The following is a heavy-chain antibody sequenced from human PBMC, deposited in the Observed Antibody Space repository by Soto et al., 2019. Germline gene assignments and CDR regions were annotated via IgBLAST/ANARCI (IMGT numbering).Heavy chain of an antibody. CDR3: ARDGSSGYYLYYYYGMDV. J-gene: IGHJ6*02. D-gene: IGHD3-22*01. Sequence: GGSLRLSCAASGFTFSSYSMNWVRRAPGKGLEWVSYISSSSSTIYYADSVKGRFTISRDNAKNSLYLQMNSLRDEDTAVYYCARDGSSGYYLYYYYGMDVWGQGTTVTVSS. CDR2: ISSSSSTI. V-gene: IGHV3-48*02. CDR1: GFTFSSYS.